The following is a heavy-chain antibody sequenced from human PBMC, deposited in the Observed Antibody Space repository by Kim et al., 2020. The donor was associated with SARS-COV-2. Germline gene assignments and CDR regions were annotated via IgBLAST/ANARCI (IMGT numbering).Heavy chain of an antibody. CDR3: ARNGRLLFD. V-gene: IGHV4-59*01. Sequence: GSHNANPPLKSRVTISGDTSKNQFYLKLSSVTAADTAVYYCARNGRLLFDWGQGTLVTVSS. D-gene: IGHD5-12*01. J-gene: IGHJ4*02. CDR2: GSH.